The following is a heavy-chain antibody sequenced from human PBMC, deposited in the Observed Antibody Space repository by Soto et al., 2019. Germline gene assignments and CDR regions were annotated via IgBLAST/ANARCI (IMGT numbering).Heavy chain of an antibody. Sequence: PSETLFLTCTVSGGSISSYYWSWIRQPPGKGLEWIGYIYYSGSTNYNPSLKSRVTISVDTSKNQFSLKLSSVTAADTAVYYCARAQRGGSLWYMAVWGKGTTVTVSS. D-gene: IGHD2-15*01. CDR1: GGSISSYY. CDR3: ARAQRGGSLWYMAV. V-gene: IGHV4-59*01. CDR2: IYYSGST. J-gene: IGHJ6*03.